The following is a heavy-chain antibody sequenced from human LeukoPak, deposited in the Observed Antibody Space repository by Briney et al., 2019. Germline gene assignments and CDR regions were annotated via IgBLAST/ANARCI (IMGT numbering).Heavy chain of an antibody. CDR2: IYTSGST. D-gene: IGHD3-10*01. CDR3: ARGRVDYYGSGSYYDTFDY. J-gene: IGHJ4*02. V-gene: IGHV4-4*07. Sequence: SETLSLTCTVSGGSISSYYWSWIRQPAGKGLEWIGRIYTSGSTNYNPSLKSRVTMSVDTSKNQFSLKLSSVTAADTAVYYCARGRVDYYGSGSYYDTFDYWGQGTLVTVSS. CDR1: GGSISSYY.